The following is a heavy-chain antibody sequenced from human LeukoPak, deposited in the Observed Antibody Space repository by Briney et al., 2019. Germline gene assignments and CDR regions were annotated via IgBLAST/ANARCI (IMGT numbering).Heavy chain of an antibody. CDR3: ARRYGSETYSWFDP. Sequence: HGESLKISCKGSGYSFSSHWIAWVRQMPGKGLEWMGLIYPGDSDTRYSPSFRGQVTISADKSINTAYLQWSSLKASDSAIYYCARRYGSETYSWFDPWGQGTLVTVSS. V-gene: IGHV5-51*01. CDR2: IYPGDSDT. D-gene: IGHD3-10*01. J-gene: IGHJ5*02. CDR1: GYSFSSHW.